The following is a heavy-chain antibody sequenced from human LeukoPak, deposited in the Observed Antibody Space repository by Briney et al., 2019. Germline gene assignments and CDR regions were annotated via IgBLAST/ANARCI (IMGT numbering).Heavy chain of an antibody. Sequence: GGSLRLSCAASGFTFSSYAMSWVRQAPGKGLEWVSAISGSGGSTYYADSVKGRFTTSRDNSKNTLYLQMNSLRAEDTAVYYCTRPPLAYCGGDCFAYYYYMDVWGKGTTVTVSS. CDR2: ISGSGGST. D-gene: IGHD2-21*02. CDR1: GFTFSSYA. V-gene: IGHV3-23*01. CDR3: TRPPLAYCGGDCFAYYYYMDV. J-gene: IGHJ6*03.